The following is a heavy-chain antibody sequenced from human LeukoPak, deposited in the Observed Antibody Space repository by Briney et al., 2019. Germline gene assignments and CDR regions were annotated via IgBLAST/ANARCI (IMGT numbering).Heavy chain of an antibody. CDR3: ARRNAMDV. CDR2: INRDGSER. Sequence: GGSLRLSCAASGFTFSNYWMTWVRQAPGKGLEWVANINRDGSERYYVDSVKGRFTISRDDAKSSLYLQMNSQRAEDTAVYYCARRNAMDVWGQGTTVIVFS. J-gene: IGHJ6*02. V-gene: IGHV3-7*03. CDR1: GFTFSNYW.